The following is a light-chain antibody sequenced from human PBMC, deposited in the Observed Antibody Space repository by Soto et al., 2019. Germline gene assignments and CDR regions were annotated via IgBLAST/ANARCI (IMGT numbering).Light chain of an antibody. CDR3: LLYYGGAQPVV. Sequence: QAVVTQEPSLTVSPGGTLTLTCVSSTEPVTSGHYPNWFQQKPGQAPRALIYSTNKKHSWTPARVSGSLLGGKAALTLSGVQPEDEAEYYCLLYYGGAQPVVFGGGTKLTVL. V-gene: IGLV7-43*01. J-gene: IGLJ2*01. CDR2: STN. CDR1: TEPVTSGHY.